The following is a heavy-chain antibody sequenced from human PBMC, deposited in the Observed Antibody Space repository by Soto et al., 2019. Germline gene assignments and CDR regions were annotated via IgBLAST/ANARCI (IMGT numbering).Heavy chain of an antibody. CDR3: ARAAETYYYYYGMDV. CDR1: GGSISSGGYS. CDR2: IYHSGST. Sequence: SETLSLTCAVSGGSISSGGYSWSWIRQPPGKGLEWIGYIYHSGSTYYNPSLKSRVTISVDRSKNQLSLKLSSVTAADTAVYYCARAAETYYYYYGMDVWGQGTTVTVSS. V-gene: IGHV4-30-2*01. J-gene: IGHJ6*02.